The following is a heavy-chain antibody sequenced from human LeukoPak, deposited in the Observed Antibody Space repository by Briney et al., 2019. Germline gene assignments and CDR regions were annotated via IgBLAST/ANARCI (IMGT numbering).Heavy chain of an antibody. J-gene: IGHJ6*02. Sequence: ASVKVSCKASGYTFTGYYMHWVRQAPGQGLEWMGWINPNSGGTNYAQKFQGRVTMTRDTSISTAYMELSRLRSDDTAVYYCARDQLGIAAAGTGYGMDVWGQGTTVTVSS. D-gene: IGHD6-13*01. V-gene: IGHV1-2*02. CDR1: GYTFTGYY. CDR3: ARDQLGIAAAGTGYGMDV. CDR2: INPNSGGT.